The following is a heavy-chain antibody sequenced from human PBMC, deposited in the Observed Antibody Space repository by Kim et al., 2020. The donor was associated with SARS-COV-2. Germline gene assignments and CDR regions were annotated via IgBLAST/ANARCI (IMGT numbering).Heavy chain of an antibody. J-gene: IGHJ4*02. CDR3: TTGAQWLVTYYFDY. Sequence: GGSLRLSCAASGFTFSNAWMSWVRQAPGKGLEWVGRIKSKTDGGTTDYAAPVKGRFTISRDDSKNTLYLQMNSLKTEDTAVYYCTTGAQWLVTYYFDYWGQGTLVTVSS. CDR2: IKSKTDGGTT. V-gene: IGHV3-15*01. CDR1: GFTFSNAW. D-gene: IGHD6-19*01.